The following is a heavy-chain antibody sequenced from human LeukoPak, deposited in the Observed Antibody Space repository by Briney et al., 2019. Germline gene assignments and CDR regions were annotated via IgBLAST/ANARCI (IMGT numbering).Heavy chain of an antibody. CDR2: IMPILGTA. J-gene: IGHJ5*02. CDR1: GGIFNSYD. Sequence: ASVKVSCKASGGIFNSYDINWVRQAPGQGLEWMGGIMPILGTANYAQKFQGRVTITADELTSTAYMDVSSLRSEDTAVYYCARSMGRAYSSSWSNWFDPWGQGTLVTVSS. CDR3: ARSMGRAYSSSWSNWFDP. V-gene: IGHV1-69*13. D-gene: IGHD6-13*01.